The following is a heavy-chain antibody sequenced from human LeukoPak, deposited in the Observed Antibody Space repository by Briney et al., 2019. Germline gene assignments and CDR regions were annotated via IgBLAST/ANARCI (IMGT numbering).Heavy chain of an antibody. CDR3: ARQFRDSSGYYSYYFDY. D-gene: IGHD3-22*01. J-gene: IGHJ4*02. V-gene: IGHV5-51*01. CDR1: GYGFTTYW. Sequence: GASLQISCKGSGYGFTTYWIGWVRQMPGRGLEWMGIIYPGDSDTRYSPSFQGQVTISADKSISTAYLQWSSLKASDTAMYYCARQFRDSSGYYSYYFDYWGQGTLVTVSS. CDR2: IYPGDSDT.